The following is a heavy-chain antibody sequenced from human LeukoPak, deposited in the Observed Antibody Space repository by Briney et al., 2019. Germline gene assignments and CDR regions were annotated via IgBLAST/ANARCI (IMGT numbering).Heavy chain of an antibody. CDR1: GFTFSSYA. CDR2: ISYDGSNK. Sequence: PGGSLRLSCAASGFTFSSYAMHWVRQAPDKGLEWVAVISYDGSNKYYADSVKGRFTISRDNSKNTLYLQMNSLRAEDTAVYYCARRLGDYWGQGTLVTVSS. J-gene: IGHJ4*02. CDR3: ARRLGDY. V-gene: IGHV3-30*04.